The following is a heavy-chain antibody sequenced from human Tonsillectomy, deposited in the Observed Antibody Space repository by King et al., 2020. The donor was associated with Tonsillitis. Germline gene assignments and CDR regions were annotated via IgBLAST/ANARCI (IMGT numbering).Heavy chain of an antibody. Sequence: VQLVESGGGLVQPGGSLRLSCVASGFTFSTYWMSWVRQAPGKGLEWVANINQDGSEIYYVDSVKGRFTISRDNAKNSLFLQMTSLRAEDTAVFYCAIWNTFMVSWNYYAMDVWGQGTTVTVSS. CDR3: AIWNTFMVSWNYYAMDV. CDR2: INQDGSEI. V-gene: IGHV3-7*01. J-gene: IGHJ6*02. D-gene: IGHD5-18*01. CDR1: GFTFSTYW.